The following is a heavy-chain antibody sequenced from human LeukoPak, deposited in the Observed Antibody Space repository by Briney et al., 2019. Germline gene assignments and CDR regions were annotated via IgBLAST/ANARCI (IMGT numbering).Heavy chain of an antibody. CDR3: ARVTYYDYKAPEY. CDR1: GFTFSSYA. CDR2: ISYDGSNK. V-gene: IGHV3-30-3*01. J-gene: IGHJ4*02. D-gene: IGHD3-22*01. Sequence: GGSLRLSCAASGFTFSSYAMHWVRQAPGKGLEWVAVISYDGSNKYYADSVKGRFTISRDNSKNTLYLQMNSLRAEDTAVYYCARVTYYDYKAPEYWGQGTLVTVSS.